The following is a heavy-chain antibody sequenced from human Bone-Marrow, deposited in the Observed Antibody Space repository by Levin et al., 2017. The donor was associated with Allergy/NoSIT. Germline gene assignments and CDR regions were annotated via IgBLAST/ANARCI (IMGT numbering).Heavy chain of an antibody. CDR3: ARDRLASLYYYSMDV. V-gene: IGHV4-61*02. Sequence: LRLSCSVSGGSISSGRYYFTWVRQSAGKGLEWIGRIYTTGSTNYNPSLESRVTISRDTFKKEVYLTLSSVTAADTAVYYCARDRLASLYYYSMDVWVRGTTVIVSS. CDR1: GGSISSGRYY. CDR2: IYTTGST. J-gene: IGHJ6*03.